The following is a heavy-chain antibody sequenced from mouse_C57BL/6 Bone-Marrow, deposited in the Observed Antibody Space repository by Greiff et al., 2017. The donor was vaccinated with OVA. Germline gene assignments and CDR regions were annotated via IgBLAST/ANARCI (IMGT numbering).Heavy chain of an antibody. D-gene: IGHD2-5*01. V-gene: IGHV2-6-1*01. CDR3: ARHKSNYDWYFDV. Sequence: QVTLKASGPGLVAPSQSLSITCTVSGFSLTSYGVHWVRQPPGKGLEWLVVIWSDGSTTYNSALKSRLSISKDNSKSQVFLKMNSLQTDDTAMYYCARHKSNYDWYFDVWGTGTTVTVSS. J-gene: IGHJ1*03. CDR1: GFSLTSYG. CDR2: IWSDGST.